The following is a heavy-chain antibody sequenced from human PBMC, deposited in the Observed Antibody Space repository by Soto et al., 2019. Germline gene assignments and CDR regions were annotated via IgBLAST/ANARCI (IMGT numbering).Heavy chain of an antibody. CDR1: GGSFSGYY. CDR2: INHSGST. V-gene: IGHV4-34*01. J-gene: IGHJ4*02. D-gene: IGHD3-10*01. CDR3: AREPYGYYFDY. Sequence: PSETLSLTCAVYGGSFSGYYWSWIRQPPGKGLEWIGEINHSGSTNYNPSLKSRVTISVDTSKNQFSLKLSSVTAADTAVYYCAREPYGYYFDYWGQGTLVTVSS.